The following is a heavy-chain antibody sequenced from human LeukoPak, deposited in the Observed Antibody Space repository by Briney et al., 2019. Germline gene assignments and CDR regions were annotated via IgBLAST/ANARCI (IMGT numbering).Heavy chain of an antibody. V-gene: IGHV7-4-1*02. Sequence: GASVKVSCKASGYTFTSYAMNWVRQAPGQGLEWMGWINTNTGNPTYAQGFTGRFVFSLDTSVSTAYLQISSLKAEDTAVYYCARGNLEITMVRGVITLFDYWGQGTLVTVSS. CDR3: ARGNLEITMVRGVITLFDY. D-gene: IGHD3-10*01. CDR2: INTNTGNP. J-gene: IGHJ4*02. CDR1: GYTFTSYA.